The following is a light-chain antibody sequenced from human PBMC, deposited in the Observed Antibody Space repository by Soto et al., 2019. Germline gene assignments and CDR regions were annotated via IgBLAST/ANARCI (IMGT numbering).Light chain of an antibody. CDR3: SSYTRSSPPWV. Sequence: QSALTQPASVSGSPGQSITISCTGTSSDVGGYNYVSWYQQHPGKAPKLMIYEVSNRPSGVSNRFSGSKSGNTASLTISGLQAEDEADDYCSSYTRSSPPWVFGGGTKLTVL. J-gene: IGLJ3*02. V-gene: IGLV2-14*01. CDR1: SSDVGGYNY. CDR2: EVS.